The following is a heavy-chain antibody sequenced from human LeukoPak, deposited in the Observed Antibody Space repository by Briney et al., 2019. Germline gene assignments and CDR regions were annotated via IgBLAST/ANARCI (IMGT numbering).Heavy chain of an antibody. J-gene: IGHJ5*02. V-gene: IGHV3-30-3*01. Sequence: GRSLRLSCAASGFTFSSYAMHWVRQASGKGLEWVAVISYDGSNKYYADSVKGRFTISRDNSKNTLYLQMNSLRAEDTAVYYCASLARGVIIKSDNDPWGQGTLVTVSS. CDR1: GFTFSSYA. CDR2: ISYDGSNK. D-gene: IGHD3-10*01. CDR3: ASLARGVIIKSDNDP.